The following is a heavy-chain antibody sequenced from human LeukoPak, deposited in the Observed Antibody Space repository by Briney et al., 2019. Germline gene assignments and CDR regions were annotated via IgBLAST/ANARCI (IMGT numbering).Heavy chain of an antibody. J-gene: IGHJ4*02. D-gene: IGHD3-10*01. Sequence: GGSLRLSCVASGFTFNTLGMHWVRQAPGKGLEWVAVISYDGSNKYYADSVKGRFTISRDNSKNTLYLQMNSLRAEDTAVYYCAKDYNLMVRGVRDYFDYWGQGTLVTVSS. V-gene: IGHV3-30*18. CDR1: GFTFNTLG. CDR3: AKDYNLMVRGVRDYFDY. CDR2: ISYDGSNK.